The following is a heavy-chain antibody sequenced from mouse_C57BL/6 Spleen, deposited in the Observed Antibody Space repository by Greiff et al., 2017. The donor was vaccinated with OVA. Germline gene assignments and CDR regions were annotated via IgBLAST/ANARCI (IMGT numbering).Heavy chain of an antibody. CDR1: GFTFSSYA. D-gene: IGHD1-1*01. Sequence: EVQRVESGGGLVKPGGSLKLSCAASGFTFSSYAMSWVRQTPEKRLEWVATISDGGSYTYYPDNVKGRFTISRDNAKNNLYLQMSHLKSEDTAMYYCAREGRYYGSFYYFDYWGQGTTLTVSS. CDR3: AREGRYYGSFYYFDY. J-gene: IGHJ2*01. CDR2: ISDGGSYT. V-gene: IGHV5-4*01.